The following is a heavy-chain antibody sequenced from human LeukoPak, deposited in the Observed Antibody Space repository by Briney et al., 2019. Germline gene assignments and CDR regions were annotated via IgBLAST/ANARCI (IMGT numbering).Heavy chain of an antibody. CDR2: INSDGSST. Sequence: GGSLRLSCAASGVTFSSYWMHWVRQAPGKGLVGVSRINSDGSSTSYADSVNGRFTMSRDNAKNRLYLQMNSLRAEDTAVYYRARAAPGSSGYYCYWGQGTLVTVSS. V-gene: IGHV3-74*01. D-gene: IGHD3-22*01. J-gene: IGHJ4*02. CDR1: GVTFSSYW. CDR3: ARAAPGSSGYYCY.